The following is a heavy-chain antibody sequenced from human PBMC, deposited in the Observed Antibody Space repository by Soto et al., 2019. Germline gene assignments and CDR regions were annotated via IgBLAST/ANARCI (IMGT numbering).Heavy chain of an antibody. J-gene: IGHJ4*02. D-gene: IGHD2-21*01. CDR2: FSGGRDTT. Sequence: VHLLESGGGLVQPGGSLRLSCVASGFTFSSYAMSWVRQAPGQRLEWVATFSGGRDTTWHADSVKGRFTVSRDSSKNTLSLQINSLRPEDTALYYSAKATPATCTGSICYSFDYWGQGTLVTVSS. CDR1: GFTFSSYA. V-gene: IGHV3-23*01. CDR3: AKATPATCTGSICYSFDY.